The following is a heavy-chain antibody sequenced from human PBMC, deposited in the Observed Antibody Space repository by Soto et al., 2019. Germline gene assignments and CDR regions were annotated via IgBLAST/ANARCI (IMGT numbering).Heavy chain of an antibody. CDR1: GFTFTNAW. CDR3: ITGEPYTGSYRRFDP. Sequence: EVQLVESGGGLVKPGGSLRLSCAASGFTFTNAWMNWVRQAPGKGLEWVGRIKSKIDGGTIDYAAPVKGRFTISRDDSXYTLDLQMNSLKTEDTAVYYCITGEPYTGSYRRFDPWGQGTLVTVSS. D-gene: IGHD1-26*01. CDR2: IKSKIDGGTI. V-gene: IGHV3-15*01. J-gene: IGHJ5*02.